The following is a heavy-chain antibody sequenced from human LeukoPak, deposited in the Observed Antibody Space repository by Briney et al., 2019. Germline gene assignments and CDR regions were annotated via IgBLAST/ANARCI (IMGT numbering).Heavy chain of an antibody. CDR1: GFTVSSQY. J-gene: IGHJ4*02. Sequence: GGSLRLSCAASGFTVSSQYMSWVRQAPGKGLDWVSVIYDGDITYYADSVKGRFTISRDSSMDTLYLQMNSLRAEDTAVYYCAKVAPAGTYFDSWGQGTLVTVSS. D-gene: IGHD6-13*01. CDR3: AKVAPAGTYFDS. CDR2: IYDGDIT. V-gene: IGHV3-66*01.